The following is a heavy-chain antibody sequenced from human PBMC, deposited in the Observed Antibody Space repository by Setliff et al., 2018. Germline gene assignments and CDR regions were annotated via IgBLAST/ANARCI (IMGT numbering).Heavy chain of an antibody. V-gene: IGHV3-74*01. CDR2: INSDGSST. J-gene: IGHJ3*02. D-gene: IGHD1-26*01. CDR3: IRDWGEAGSTNAFDI. Sequence: GGSLRLSCAASGFTFSSYWMHWVRQAPGKGLVWVSRINSDGSSTSYADSVKGRFTISRDNAKNTVYLQMNRLRADDTAVYYCIRDWGEAGSTNAFDIWGQGTVVTVS. CDR1: GFTFSSYW.